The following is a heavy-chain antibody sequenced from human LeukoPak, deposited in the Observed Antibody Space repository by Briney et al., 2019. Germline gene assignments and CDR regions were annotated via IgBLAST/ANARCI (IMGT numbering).Heavy chain of an antibody. CDR2: INTNNGNT. CDR3: AREGVLVGANREYYYYMDV. V-gene: IGHV1-18*01. Sequence: ASVKVSCKASGYTFTNYAFSWVRQAPGQGLEWMGWINTNNGNTNYVKRLQGRVTMTTDTSTSTAYMELRSLRSDDTAVYYCAREGVLVGANREYYYYMDVWGKGTTVTVSS. J-gene: IGHJ6*03. CDR1: GYTFTNYA. D-gene: IGHD1-26*01.